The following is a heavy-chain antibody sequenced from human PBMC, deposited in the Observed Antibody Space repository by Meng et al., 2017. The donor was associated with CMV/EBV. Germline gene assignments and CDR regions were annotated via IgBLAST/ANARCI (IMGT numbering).Heavy chain of an antibody. V-gene: IGHV3-30-3*01. Sequence: GESLKISCAASGFTFSSYAMHWVRQAPGKGLEWVAVISYDGSNKYYADSVKGRFTISRDNAKNSLYLQMNSLRAEDTAVYYCASAMGSYKDYYYYGMDVWGQGTTVTVSS. CDR3: ASAMGSYKDYYYYGMDV. CDR2: ISYDGSNK. D-gene: IGHD1-1*01. J-gene: IGHJ6*02. CDR1: GFTFSSYA.